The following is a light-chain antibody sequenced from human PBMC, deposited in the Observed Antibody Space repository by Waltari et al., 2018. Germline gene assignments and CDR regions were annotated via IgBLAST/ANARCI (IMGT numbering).Light chain of an antibody. CDR1: QSVLYSSNNKNF. CDR2: WAS. J-gene: IGKJ4*01. V-gene: IGKV4-1*01. Sequence: DIVMTQSPDSLAVSLGERATINCKSSQSVLYSSNNKNFLAWYQQKPGQPPKLLIHWASIRESGVPDRFGGSGSGADFTLTISSLQAEDVAVYYGQQYYSFPLTFGGGTKVEIK. CDR3: QQYYSFPLT.